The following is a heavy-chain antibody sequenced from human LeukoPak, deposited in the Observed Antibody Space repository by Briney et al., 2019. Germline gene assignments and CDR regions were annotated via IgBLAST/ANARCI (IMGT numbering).Heavy chain of an antibody. D-gene: IGHD3-10*01. J-gene: IGHJ4*02. CDR3: ARATAAITMVRETLGHFDY. V-gene: IGHV1-18*01. Sequence: ASVKVSCKASGYTFTSYGISWVRQAPGQGLEWMGWISAYNGNTNYAQKLQGRVTITTDTSTSTAYMELRSLRSDDTAVYYCARATAAITMVRETLGHFDYWGQGTLVTVSS. CDR2: ISAYNGNT. CDR1: GYTFTSYG.